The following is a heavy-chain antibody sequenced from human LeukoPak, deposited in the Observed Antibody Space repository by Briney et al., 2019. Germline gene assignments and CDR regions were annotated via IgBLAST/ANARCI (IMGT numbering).Heavy chain of an antibody. V-gene: IGHV3-7*04. Sequence: GGSLILSCAASGFXFSTYWMTWVRQAPGKGQEWVANIRQDGSEKYYVDSVEGRFTISRDNAKKSLFLQMNSLRAEDTAVYYCARDMRGDGFDIWGQGTMVTVSS. J-gene: IGHJ3*02. CDR2: IRQDGSEK. D-gene: IGHD2-2*01. CDR3: ARDMRGDGFDI. CDR1: GFXFSTYW.